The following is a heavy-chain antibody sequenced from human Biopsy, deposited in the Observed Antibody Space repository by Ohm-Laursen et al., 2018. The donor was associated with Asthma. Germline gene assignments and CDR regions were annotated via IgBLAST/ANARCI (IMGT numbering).Heavy chain of an antibody. CDR1: GFTFGNFA. CDR3: ARVFESSEWGPFYHFGLDV. Sequence: SLRLSCAAPGFTFGNFAMSWARQAPGKGLEWVSTIKTNRRGADYPDPAKGRFTISRDDSKNTLYLQMSSLRAEDTAIYYCARVFESSEWGPFYHFGLDVWGQGTTVAVSS. D-gene: IGHD6-25*01. V-gene: IGHV3-23*01. CDR2: IKTNRRGA. J-gene: IGHJ6*02.